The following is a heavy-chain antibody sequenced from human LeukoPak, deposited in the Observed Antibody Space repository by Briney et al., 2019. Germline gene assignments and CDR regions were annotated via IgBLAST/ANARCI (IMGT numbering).Heavy chain of an antibody. Sequence: PGGSLRLSCAASGFTFSSYSMNWVRQAPGKGLEWVSSISSSSSYIYYADSVKGRFTISRDNAKNSLYLQMNSLRAEDTAVYYCARVEWITMIVVPIHGGDYWGQGTLVTVSS. CDR2: ISSSSSYI. D-gene: IGHD3-22*01. CDR1: GFTFSSYS. J-gene: IGHJ4*02. CDR3: ARVEWITMIVVPIHGGDY. V-gene: IGHV3-21*01.